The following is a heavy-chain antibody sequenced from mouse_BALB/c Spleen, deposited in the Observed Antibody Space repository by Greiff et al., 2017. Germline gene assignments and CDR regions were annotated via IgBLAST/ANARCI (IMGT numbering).Heavy chain of an antibody. CDR3: ARVYYRYADAMDD. CDR1: GFTFTSYA. V-gene: IGHV5-6-5*01. CDR2: ISSGGST. D-gene: IGHD2-14*01. J-gene: IGHJ4*01. Sequence: EVLLVESGGGLVKPGGSLKLSCAASGFTFTSYAMSWVRQTPGKRLEWVASISSGGSTYYPDSVRGRFTISKDNARNILYLQMSRLRAEDTAMYYCARVYYRYADAMDDWGQGTSVTVSA.